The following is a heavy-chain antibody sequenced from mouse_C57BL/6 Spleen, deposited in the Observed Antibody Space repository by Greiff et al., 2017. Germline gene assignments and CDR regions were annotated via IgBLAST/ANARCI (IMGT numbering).Heavy chain of an antibody. CDR2: IRHKANGYTT. J-gene: IGHJ2*01. CDR1: GFTFTDYY. D-gene: IGHD2-3*01. Sequence: EVQLQQSGGGLVQPGGSLSLSCAASGFTFTDYYMRWVRQPPGKALEWLGFIRHKANGYTTEYSASVKGRFTISRDNSQSILYLQLSALTAEDSATYYCARYLPPTDGYYFDYWGQGTTLTVSS. V-gene: IGHV7-3*01. CDR3: ARYLPPTDGYYFDY.